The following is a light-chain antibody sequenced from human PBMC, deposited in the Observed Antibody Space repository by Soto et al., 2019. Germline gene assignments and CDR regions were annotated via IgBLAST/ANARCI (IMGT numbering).Light chain of an antibody. CDR2: AAS. CDR3: QQANTFPYT. V-gene: IGKV1-12*01. CDR1: QDISSW. J-gene: IGKJ2*01. Sequence: DIQMTQSPSSVSASVGDRVTITCRASQDISSWLVWYQQKPGKAPNLLIYAASSLQSGVPSRFSGSGSGTDFTRTISSLQHEDFATYYCQQANTFPYTFGQGTKLEIK.